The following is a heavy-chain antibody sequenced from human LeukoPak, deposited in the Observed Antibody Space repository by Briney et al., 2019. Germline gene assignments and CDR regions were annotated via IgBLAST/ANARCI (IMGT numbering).Heavy chain of an antibody. Sequence: GGSLRLSCAASGFTFSSYEMNWVRQAPGKGLEWVSSISSSSSYIYYADSVKGRFTISRDNAKNSLYLQMHSLRAEDTAIYYCARSSGWYHRGPDYYYYYMDVWGKGTTVTVS. D-gene: IGHD6-19*01. CDR2: ISSSSSYI. J-gene: IGHJ6*03. CDR1: GFTFSSYE. V-gene: IGHV3-21*01. CDR3: ARSSGWYHRGPDYYYYYMDV.